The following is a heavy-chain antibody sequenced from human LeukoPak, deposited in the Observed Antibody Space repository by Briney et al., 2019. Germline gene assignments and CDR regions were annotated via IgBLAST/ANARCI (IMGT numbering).Heavy chain of an antibody. CDR1: GGSISSSSYY. Sequence: SETLSLTCTVSGGSISSSSYYWGWIRQPPGKGREWIGSIYYSGSTYYNPSLKSRVTISVDTSKNQFSLKLSSVTAADTAVYYCARRVATAAPFDYWGQGTLVTVSS. J-gene: IGHJ4*02. CDR2: IYYSGST. CDR3: ARRVATAAPFDY. V-gene: IGHV4-39*07. D-gene: IGHD6-25*01.